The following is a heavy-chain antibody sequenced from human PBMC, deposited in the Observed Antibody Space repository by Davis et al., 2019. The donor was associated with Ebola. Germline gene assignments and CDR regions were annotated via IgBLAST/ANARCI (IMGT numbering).Heavy chain of an antibody. J-gene: IGHJ6*02. CDR3: AKGGVVGGSFYFVGYYYGMDV. CDR2: ISSSSSYT. D-gene: IGHD2-15*01. V-gene: IGHV3-11*06. Sequence: GESLKISCAASGFTFSDYYMSWIRQAPGKGLEWVSYISSSSSYTNYADSVKGRFTISRDNAKNSLYLQMNSLRAEDTAVYYCAKGGVVGGSFYFVGYYYGMDVWGQGTTVTVSS. CDR1: GFTFSDYY.